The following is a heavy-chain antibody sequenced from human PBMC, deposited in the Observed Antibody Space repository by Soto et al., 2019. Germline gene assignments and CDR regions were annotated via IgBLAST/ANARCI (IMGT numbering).Heavy chain of an antibody. CDR1: GGSISSGGYY. Sequence: SETLSLTCTVSGGSISSGGYYWSWIRQHPGKGLEWIGYIYYSGSTYYNPSLKSRVTISVDTSKNQFSLKLSSVTAADTAVYYCARIVVVVAATRMYYFDYWGQGTLVTVS. J-gene: IGHJ4*02. CDR3: ARIVVVVAATRMYYFDY. D-gene: IGHD2-15*01. V-gene: IGHV4-31*03. CDR2: IYYSGST.